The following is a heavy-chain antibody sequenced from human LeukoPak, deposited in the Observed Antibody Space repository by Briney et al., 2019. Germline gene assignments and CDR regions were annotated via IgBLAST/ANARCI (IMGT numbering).Heavy chain of an antibody. J-gene: IGHJ4*02. CDR3: ARGRGRGHYGFSVSPIPFDY. CDR1: GGSFSGYY. CDR2: INHSGST. Sequence: SETLSLTCAVYGGSFSGYYWSWIRQPPGKGLEWIGEINHSGSTNYNPSLKSRVTISVDTSKNQFSLKLSSVTAADTAVYYCARGRGRGHYGFSVSPIPFDYWGQGTLVTVSS. D-gene: IGHD3-10*01. V-gene: IGHV4-34*01.